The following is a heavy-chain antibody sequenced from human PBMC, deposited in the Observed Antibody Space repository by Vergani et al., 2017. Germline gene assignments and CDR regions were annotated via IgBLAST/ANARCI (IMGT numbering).Heavy chain of an antibody. D-gene: IGHD2/OR15-2a*01. V-gene: IGHV3-9*01. Sequence: EVQLVESGGGLVQPGRSLRLSCAASGFTFDDYAMHWVRQAPGKGLEWVSGISWNSGSTGYADSVKGRFTISRDNAKNSLYLQMKSLRAEDTALYYCAKDMMDDFHYFDYWGQGTLVTVSS. CDR2: ISWNSGST. J-gene: IGHJ4*02. CDR3: AKDMMDDFHYFDY. CDR1: GFTFDDYA.